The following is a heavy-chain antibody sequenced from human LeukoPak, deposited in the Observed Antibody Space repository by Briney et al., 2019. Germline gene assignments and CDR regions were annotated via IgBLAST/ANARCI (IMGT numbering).Heavy chain of an antibody. CDR1: GFTFSSCS. CDR3: ARGIAVAVLDY. Sequence: PGGSLRLSCAASGFTFSSCSMNWVRQAPGKGLEWVSYISSSSSYFNYADSVKGRFTISRDNAKKSLYLQMNSLRAEDTAVYYCARGIAVAVLDYWGQGTLVTVSS. V-gene: IGHV3-21*01. D-gene: IGHD6-19*01. CDR2: ISSSSSYF. J-gene: IGHJ4*02.